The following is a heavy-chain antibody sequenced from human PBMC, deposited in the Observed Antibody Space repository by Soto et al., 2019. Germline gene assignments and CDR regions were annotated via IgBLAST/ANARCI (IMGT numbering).Heavy chain of an antibody. D-gene: IGHD3-10*01. CDR2: IYYSGST. Sequence: ASETLSLTCTVSGGSISSGGYYWSWIRQHPGKGLEWIGYIYYSGSTNYNPSLKSRVTISVDTSKNQFSLKLSSVTAADTAVYYCARDLTGSGRLDYWGQGTLVTVSS. CDR3: ARDLTGSGRLDY. V-gene: IGHV4-61*08. CDR1: GGSISSGGYY. J-gene: IGHJ4*02.